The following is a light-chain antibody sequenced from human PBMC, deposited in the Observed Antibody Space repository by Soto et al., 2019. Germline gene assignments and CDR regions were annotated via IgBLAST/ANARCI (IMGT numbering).Light chain of an antibody. CDR1: QGISSY. J-gene: IGKJ5*01. CDR3: QQYYSYST. V-gene: IGKV1-8*01. CDR2: AAS. Sequence: DRVYISVRASQGISSYLAWYQQKPGKAPKLLIYAASTLQSGVPSRFSGSGSGTDFTLTISCLQSEDFATYYCQQYYSYSTFGQGTRLEIK.